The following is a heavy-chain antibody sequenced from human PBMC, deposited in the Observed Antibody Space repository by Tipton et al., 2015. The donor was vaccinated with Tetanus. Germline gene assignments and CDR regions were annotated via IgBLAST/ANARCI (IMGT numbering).Heavy chain of an antibody. Sequence: SLRLSCAASGLIFGSYGIHWVRQAPGKGLEWVAVSWYDGTDKYYADSVKGRFTISRDNSKNTLYLQMNSLRAEDTAVYYCAREADCSGGSCFSGDFDNWGQGTQVTVSS. CDR1: GLIFGSYG. J-gene: IGHJ4*02. CDR2: SWYDGTDK. V-gene: IGHV3-33*01. D-gene: IGHD2-15*01. CDR3: AREADCSGGSCFSGDFDN.